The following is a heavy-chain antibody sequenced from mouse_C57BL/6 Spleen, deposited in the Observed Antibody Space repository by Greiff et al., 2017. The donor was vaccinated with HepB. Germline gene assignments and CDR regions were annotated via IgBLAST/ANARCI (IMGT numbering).Heavy chain of an antibody. CDR1: GYTFTGYW. J-gene: IGHJ2*01. V-gene: IGHV1-9*01. CDR3: TRSLIYYDYPYYFDY. Sequence: QVQLKESGAELMKPGASVKLSCKATGYTFTGYWIEWVKQRPGHGLEWIGEILPGSGSTNYNEKFKGKATFTADTSSNTAYMQLSSLTTEDSAIYYCTRSLIYYDYPYYFDYWGQGTTLTVSS. D-gene: IGHD2-4*01. CDR2: ILPGSGST.